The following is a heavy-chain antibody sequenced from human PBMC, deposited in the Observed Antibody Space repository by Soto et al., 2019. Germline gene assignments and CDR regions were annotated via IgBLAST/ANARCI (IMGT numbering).Heavy chain of an antibody. CDR3: ARDYRQFDS. CDR2: IGSDGNYI. V-gene: IGHV3-21*01. D-gene: IGHD4-4*01. Sequence: PGGSLRLSCAASGFTFFSYTMNWVRQAPGKGLEWVATIGSDGNYIYYADSVKGRFTISRDNAKNLLYLEMNSVRGEDTALYYCARDYRQFDSWGQGTLVTV. CDR1: GFTFFSYT. J-gene: IGHJ4*02.